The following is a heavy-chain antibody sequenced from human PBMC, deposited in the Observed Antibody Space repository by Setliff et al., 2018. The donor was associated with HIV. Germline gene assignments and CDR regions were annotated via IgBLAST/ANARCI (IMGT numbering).Heavy chain of an antibody. Sequence: SETLSLTCSVSGGSVINYLWHWFRQPPGKGLEWIGYIYDSGITDHNPSLEGRLTMSVDTSKNQVSLRLKSVTTADTAVYYCAREAGEYPVTDYYYYYMDVWGKGTTVTVSS. CDR2: IYDSGIT. V-gene: IGHV4-59*02. J-gene: IGHJ6*03. CDR1: GGSVINYL. D-gene: IGHD4-17*01. CDR3: AREAGEYPVTDYYYYYMDV.